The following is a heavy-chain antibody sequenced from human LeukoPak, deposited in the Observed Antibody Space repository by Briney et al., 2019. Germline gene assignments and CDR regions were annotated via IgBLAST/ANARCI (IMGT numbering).Heavy chain of an antibody. J-gene: IGHJ4*02. Sequence: SETLSLTCTVSGGSISSSSYYWGWIRQPPGKGLEWIGSIYYSGSTYYNPFLKSRVTISVDTSKNQFSLKLSSVTAADTAVYYCARRAAAAGHTFDYWGQGTLVTVSS. CDR2: IYYSGST. CDR3: ARRAAAAGHTFDY. CDR1: GGSISSSSYY. V-gene: IGHV4-39*07. D-gene: IGHD6-13*01.